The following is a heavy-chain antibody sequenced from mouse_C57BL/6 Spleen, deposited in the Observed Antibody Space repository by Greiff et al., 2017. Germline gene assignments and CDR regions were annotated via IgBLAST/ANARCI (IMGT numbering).Heavy chain of an antibody. Sequence: EVQVVESGGGLVQPKGSLKLSCAASGFRFHTYAMNWVRQAPGKGLEWVARIRSKSNNYATYYADSVKDRFTISRDDSESMLYLQMNNLKTEDTAMYYCVRQEGFAYWGQGTLVTVAA. V-gene: IGHV10-1*01. J-gene: IGHJ3*01. CDR2: IRSKSNNYAT. CDR1: GFRFHTYA. CDR3: VRQEGFAY.